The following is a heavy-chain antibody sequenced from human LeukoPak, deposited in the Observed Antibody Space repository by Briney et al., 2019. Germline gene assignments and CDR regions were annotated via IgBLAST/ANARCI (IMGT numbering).Heavy chain of an antibody. CDR2: ISYTGST. D-gene: IGHD3-22*01. Sequence: PSETLSLTCTVSGGSISNFYWTWIRQPPGEGLEWIGHISYTGSTNYNPSLRGRVSISVDTSKNQFSLRLTSVTAADTAVYYCVLGRSSGYHYWGQGTLVTVSS. CDR1: GGSISNFY. J-gene: IGHJ4*02. CDR3: VLGRSSGYHY. V-gene: IGHV4-59*12.